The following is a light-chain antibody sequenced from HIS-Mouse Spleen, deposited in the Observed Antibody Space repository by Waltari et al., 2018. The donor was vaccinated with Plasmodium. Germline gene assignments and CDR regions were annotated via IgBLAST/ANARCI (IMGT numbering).Light chain of an antibody. Sequence: DIVMTQSPLSLPVTPGEPASISCRSSQSLLHSNGYNYLEWYLQKPGPSPQLLIYLGSTRECGCPDRFSGSGSGTDFTLNISRVEAEDVGVYYCMQALQAPLTFGGGTKVEIK. J-gene: IGKJ4*01. CDR3: MQALQAPLT. CDR2: LGS. CDR1: QSLLHSNGYNY. V-gene: IGKV2-28*01.